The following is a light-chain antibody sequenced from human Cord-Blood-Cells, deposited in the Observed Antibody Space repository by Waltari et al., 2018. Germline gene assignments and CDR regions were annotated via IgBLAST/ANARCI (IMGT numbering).Light chain of an antibody. CDR3: QQYDNLPFT. CDR1: QDISNY. Sequence: DIQMTQSPSSLSASVGDRVTITCQASQDISNYLNWYQQKPGKAPKLLIYDASNLETGVPSRFSGSGSGTDLTFTSSSLQPEDIATYYCQQYDNLPFTFGPGTKVDIK. J-gene: IGKJ3*01. CDR2: DAS. V-gene: IGKV1-33*01.